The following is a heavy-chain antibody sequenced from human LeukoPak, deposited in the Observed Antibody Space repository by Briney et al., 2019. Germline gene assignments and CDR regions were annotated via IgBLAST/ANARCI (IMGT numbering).Heavy chain of an antibody. D-gene: IGHD2-2*01. CDR2: ISAYNGNT. J-gene: IGHJ6*02. Sequence: ASVKVSCKAPGYTFTSYGISWVRQAPGQGLEWMGWISAYNGNTNYAQKLQGRVTMTTDTSTSTAYMELRSLRSDDTAVYYCARDGVVPAAPYYYYYGMDVWGQGTTVTVSS. V-gene: IGHV1-18*01. CDR1: GYTFTSYG. CDR3: ARDGVVPAAPYYYYYGMDV.